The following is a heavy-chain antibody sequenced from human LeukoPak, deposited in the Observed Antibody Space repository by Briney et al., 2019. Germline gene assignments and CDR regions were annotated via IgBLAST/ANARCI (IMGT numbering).Heavy chain of an antibody. CDR3: AANPVEIDYGDYVGSY. V-gene: IGHV1-69*05. Sequence: ASVKVSCKASGGTFSSYAISWVRQAPGQGLEWMGGIIPIFGTANYAQKFQGRVTITTDESTSTAYMELSSLRSEDTAVYYCAANPVEIDYGDYVGSYWGQGTLVTVSS. J-gene: IGHJ4*02. CDR1: GGTFSSYA. CDR2: IIPIFGTA. D-gene: IGHD4-17*01.